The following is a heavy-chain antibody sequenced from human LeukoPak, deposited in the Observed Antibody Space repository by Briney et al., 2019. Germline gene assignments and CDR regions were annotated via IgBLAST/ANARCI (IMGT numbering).Heavy chain of an antibody. CDR1: GFTFSSYW. Sequence: PGGSLRLSCAASGFTFSSYWMSWVRQAPGKGLEWVANIKQDGSEKYYVDSVKGRFTISRDNAKNSLYLQMNSLRAEDTAVYYCARGTLMVYAITDYWGQGTLVTVSS. V-gene: IGHV3-7*03. CDR3: ARGTLMVYAITDY. J-gene: IGHJ4*02. CDR2: IKQDGSEK. D-gene: IGHD2-8*01.